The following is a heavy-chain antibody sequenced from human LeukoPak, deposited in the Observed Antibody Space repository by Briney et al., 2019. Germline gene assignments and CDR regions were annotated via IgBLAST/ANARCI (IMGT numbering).Heavy chain of an antibody. CDR3: AKQGESKTKNFDY. J-gene: IGHJ4*02. D-gene: IGHD1-7*01. CDR2: IGGTRYST. Sequence: PGGSLRLSCAASGFPFSNYAMMWVRQAPGKGLEWVSIIGGTRYSTYYADSVRGRFTISRDNSKNTLYLQMNSLRGEDTAVYYCAKQGESKTKNFDYWGQGTLVTVSS. V-gene: IGHV3-23*01. CDR1: GFPFSNYA.